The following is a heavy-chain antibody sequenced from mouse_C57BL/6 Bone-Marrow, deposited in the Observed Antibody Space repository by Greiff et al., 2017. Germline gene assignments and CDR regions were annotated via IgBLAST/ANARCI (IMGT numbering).Heavy chain of an antibody. CDR3: AIYGSSSFDY. CDR1: GFTFSSYT. V-gene: IGHV5-4*03. D-gene: IGHD1-1*01. J-gene: IGHJ2*01. CDR2: ISGGGGNT. Sequence: EVKLEESGGGLVKPGGSLKLSCAASGFTFSSYTMSWVRQTPEKRLEWVATISGGGGNTYYPDNVKGRFTISRDNAKNNLYLQMSHLKSEDTAMDYCAIYGSSSFDYWGQGTTLTVSS.